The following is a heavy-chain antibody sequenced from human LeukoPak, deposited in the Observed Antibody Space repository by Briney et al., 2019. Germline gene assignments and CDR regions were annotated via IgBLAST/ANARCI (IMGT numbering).Heavy chain of an antibody. CDR3: ARDSTYYYDSGSSGPHYFDN. J-gene: IGHJ4*02. V-gene: IGHV3-30*01. CDR1: GFTFSNYA. CDR2: ISSGGTYE. Sequence: GGSLRLSCAASGFTFSNYAMHWVRQAPGKGLEWVSLISSGGTYEYYADSGKGRFTISRDNSKNTSYLQLNSLRAEDTAVYYCARDSTYYYDSGSSGPHYFDNWGQGTLVTVSS. D-gene: IGHD3-10*01.